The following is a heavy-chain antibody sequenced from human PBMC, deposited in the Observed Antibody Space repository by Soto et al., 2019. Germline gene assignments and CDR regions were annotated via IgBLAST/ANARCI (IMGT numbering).Heavy chain of an antibody. D-gene: IGHD4-17*01. J-gene: IGHJ4*01. Sequence: SETLSLTCTVSGGSISSSSNHWGWIRQPPGKGLEWIGNIYYSENTYYNPSLKSRVTISVDTSKNQFSLRLTSVTAADTAVYYCGTHPPYGLLVHWGQGTLVTVSS. CDR1: GGSISSSSNH. CDR2: IYYSENT. V-gene: IGHV4-39*01. CDR3: GTHPPYGLLVH.